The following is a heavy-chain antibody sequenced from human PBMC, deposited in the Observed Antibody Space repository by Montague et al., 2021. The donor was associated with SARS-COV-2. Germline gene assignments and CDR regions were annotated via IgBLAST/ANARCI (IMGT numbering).Heavy chain of an antibody. Sequence: TLSLTCPVSGDSMTSGSHFWTWIRQPAGKGLEWIGHIQASGTSNYNPSLRDRITLSIDTSRNQFSLQLRSVTAADTAIYYCARDRPESWRISPGLAGLFATVVRSASGMDVWGRGTTV. V-gene: IGHV4-61*09. CDR2: IQASGTS. CDR1: GDSMTSGSHF. J-gene: IGHJ6*02. D-gene: IGHD3-16*01. CDR3: ARDRPESWRISPGLAGLFATVVRSASGMDV.